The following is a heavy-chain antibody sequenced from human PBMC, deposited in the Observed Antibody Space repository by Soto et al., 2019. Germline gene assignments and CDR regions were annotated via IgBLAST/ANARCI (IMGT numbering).Heavy chain of an antibody. Sequence: GASVKVSCKASGYTFTGYYMHWVRQAPGQGLEWMGWINPNSGGTNYAQKFQGWVTMTRDTSISTAYMELSRLRSDDTAVYYCARANTQDCSGGSCYSAYFQHWGQGTRVTVAS. CDR2: INPNSGGT. CDR1: GYTFTGYY. CDR3: ARANTQDCSGGSCYSAYFQH. V-gene: IGHV1-2*04. D-gene: IGHD2-15*01. J-gene: IGHJ1*01.